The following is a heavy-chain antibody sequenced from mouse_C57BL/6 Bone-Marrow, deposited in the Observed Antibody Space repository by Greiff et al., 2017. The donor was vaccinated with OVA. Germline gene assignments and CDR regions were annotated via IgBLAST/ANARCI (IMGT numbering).Heavy chain of an antibody. CDR2: IYPGSGNT. Sequence: QVQLKQSGPELVKPGASVKISCKASGYSFTSYYIHWVKQRPGQGLEWIGWIYPGSGNTKYNEKFKGKATLTADTSSSTAYMQLSSLTSEDSAVYYCARDYYGNFHWYFDVWGTGTTVTVSS. V-gene: IGHV1-66*01. J-gene: IGHJ1*03. D-gene: IGHD2-1*01. CDR1: GYSFTSYY. CDR3: ARDYYGNFHWYFDV.